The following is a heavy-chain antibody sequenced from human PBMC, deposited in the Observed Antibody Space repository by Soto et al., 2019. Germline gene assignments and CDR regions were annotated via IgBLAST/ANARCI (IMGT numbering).Heavy chain of an antibody. D-gene: IGHD2-2*01. CDR1: GGSISSSNW. J-gene: IGHJ6*02. CDR3: ASRYCISTSCYVGYYGMDV. V-gene: IGHV4-4*02. CDR2: IYHSGST. Sequence: QVQLQESGPGLVKPSGTLSLTCAVSGGSISSSNWWSWVRQPPGKGLEWIGEIYHSGSTNYNPSLKSRVTISVDKSKTQFSLKVSSVTAADTAVYYCASRYCISTSCYVGYYGMDVWGQGTTVTVSS.